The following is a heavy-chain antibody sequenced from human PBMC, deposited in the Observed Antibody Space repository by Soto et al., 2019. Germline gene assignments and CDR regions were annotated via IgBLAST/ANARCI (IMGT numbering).Heavy chain of an antibody. V-gene: IGHV1-69*13. CDR3: ASSLVVTSTLYYYGMDV. D-gene: IGHD3-22*01. Sequence: GASVKVSGKASGGTFSSYAISWVRQAPGQGLEWMGGIIPIFGTANYAQKFQGRVTITADESTSTAYMEPSSLRSEDTAVYYCASSLVVTSTLYYYGMDVWGQGTTVTVSS. CDR2: IIPIFGTA. CDR1: GGTFSSYA. J-gene: IGHJ6*02.